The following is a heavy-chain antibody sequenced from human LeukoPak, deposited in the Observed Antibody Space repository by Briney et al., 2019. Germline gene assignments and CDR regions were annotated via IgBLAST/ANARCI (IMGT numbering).Heavy chain of an antibody. J-gene: IGHJ4*02. CDR3: ARRELRWDSPTPFDY. V-gene: IGHV5-51*01. Sequence: GESLKISCKGSGYSFTSYWIGGVRQMPGKGLEWMGIIYPGDSDTRYSPSFQGQVTISADKSISTAYLQWSSLKASDTAMYYCARRELRWDSPTPFDYWGQGTLVTVSS. CDR2: IYPGDSDT. D-gene: IGHD3-10*01. CDR1: GYSFTSYW.